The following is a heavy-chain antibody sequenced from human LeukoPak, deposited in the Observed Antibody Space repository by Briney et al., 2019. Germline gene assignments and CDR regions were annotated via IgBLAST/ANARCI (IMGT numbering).Heavy chain of an antibody. D-gene: IGHD3-9*01. J-gene: IGHJ4*02. CDR3: ARSTVLRYFDWLLYPIPFFDY. CDR1: GFTFSSYW. Sequence: TGGSLRLSCAASGFTFSSYWMSWGRQAPGKGLEWVAKIKQDGSEKYYVDSVKGRFTISRDNAKNSLYLQMNSLRAEDTAVYYCARSTVLRYFDWLLYPIPFFDYWGQGTLVTVSS. CDR2: IKQDGSEK. V-gene: IGHV3-7*01.